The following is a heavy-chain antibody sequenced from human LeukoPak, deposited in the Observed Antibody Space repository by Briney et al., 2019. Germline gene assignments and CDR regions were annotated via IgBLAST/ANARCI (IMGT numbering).Heavy chain of an antibody. V-gene: IGHV3-48*02. J-gene: IGHJ4*02. Sequence: GGSLRLSCAASGFTFSSYTMNWVRQAPGKGLEWVSYISGTGGTIHHADSVKARLTISRDNAKNSLYLQMNSLRDEDTAVYYCARGHFGVVTYFDCWGQGTLVTVSS. D-gene: IGHD3-3*01. CDR2: ISGTGGTI. CDR1: GFTFSSYT. CDR3: ARGHFGVVTYFDC.